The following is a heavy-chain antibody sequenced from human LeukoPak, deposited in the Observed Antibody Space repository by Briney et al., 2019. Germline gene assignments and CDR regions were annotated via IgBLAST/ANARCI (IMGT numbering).Heavy chain of an antibody. D-gene: IGHD3-22*01. CDR1: GGTFSSYA. CDR2: IIPIFGTA. CDR3: ARRYDSSGSASKLGPFDP. Sequence: GASVKVSCKASGGTFSSYAISWVRQAPGQGLEWMGGIIPIFGTANYAQKFQGRVTITADKSTSTAYMELSSLRSEDTAVYYCARRYDSSGSASKLGPFDPWGQGTLVTVSS. J-gene: IGHJ5*02. V-gene: IGHV1-69*06.